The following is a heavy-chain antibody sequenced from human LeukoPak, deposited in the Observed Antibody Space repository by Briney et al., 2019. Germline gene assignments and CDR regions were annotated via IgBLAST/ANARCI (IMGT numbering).Heavy chain of an antibody. J-gene: IGHJ4*02. CDR2: ISGGGGST. D-gene: IGHD4-23*01. CDR1: GFTFSSYA. V-gene: IGHV3-23*01. Sequence: GGSLRLSCAASGFTFSSYAMSWVRQAPGKGLEWVSSISGGGGSTYHADSVKGRFTISRDNSKNMLYLQMNSLRAEDTAVYYCARRGDGGRSFDYWGQGTLVTVSS. CDR3: ARRGDGGRSFDY.